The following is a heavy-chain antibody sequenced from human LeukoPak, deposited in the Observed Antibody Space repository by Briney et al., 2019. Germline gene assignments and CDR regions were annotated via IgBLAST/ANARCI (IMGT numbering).Heavy chain of an antibody. J-gene: IGHJ6*03. Sequence: GGSLRLSCVASGFTFSSYGMHWVRQAPGKGLEWVAFIRYDGSNQYYVDSVKGRFTISRDNSKNMLFLQMNSLRVEDTAVYYCAKERAGATFYYYYYMDVWGKGTTVTISS. CDR1: GFTFSSYG. CDR3: AKERAGATFYYYYYMDV. D-gene: IGHD1-26*01. CDR2: IRYDGSNQ. V-gene: IGHV3-30*02.